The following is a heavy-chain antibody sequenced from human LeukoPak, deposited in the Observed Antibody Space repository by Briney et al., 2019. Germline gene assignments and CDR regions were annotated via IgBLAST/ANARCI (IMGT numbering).Heavy chain of an antibody. D-gene: IGHD4-23*01. CDR1: GGSISSYY. J-gene: IGHJ4*02. Sequence: PSETLSLTCTVSGGSISSYYWSWIRQPPGKGLEWIGYIYYSGSTNYNPSLRSRVTISVDTSKNQFSLKLSSVTAADTAVYYCANRNIDYGGNGFDYWGQGTLVTVSS. CDR3: ANRNIDYGGNGFDY. CDR2: IYYSGST. V-gene: IGHV4-59*08.